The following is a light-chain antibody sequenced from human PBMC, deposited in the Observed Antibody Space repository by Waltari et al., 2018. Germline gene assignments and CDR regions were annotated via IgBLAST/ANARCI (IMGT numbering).Light chain of an antibody. J-gene: IGKJ1*01. CDR2: WAS. CDR1: QSILYSSNNKNY. V-gene: IGKV4-1*01. Sequence: DIVMTHSPDSLAVSLGERATINCKPSQSILYSSNNKNYLAWYQQKPGQPPELLIYWASTRESGVPDRFSGSGSGTDVTLTISSLQAEDVAVYYCQQYYSTPQTFGQGTKVEIK. CDR3: QQYYSTPQT.